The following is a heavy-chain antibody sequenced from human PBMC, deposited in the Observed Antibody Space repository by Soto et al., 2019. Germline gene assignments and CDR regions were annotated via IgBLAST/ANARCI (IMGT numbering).Heavy chain of an antibody. CDR1: GYIFSSHG. Sequence: QVHLVQSGAEVKKPGASVKVSCKASGYIFSSHGISWVRQAPGRGLEWMAWISASNGDRNYAETLQCRVPVTTDTSTNTSYMELRSLRSDDTAVYYCASEAFDADYIDFWGQGTLVTVSS. D-gene: IGHD3-10*01. J-gene: IGHJ4*02. V-gene: IGHV1-18*01. CDR2: ISASNGDR. CDR3: ASEAFDADYIDF.